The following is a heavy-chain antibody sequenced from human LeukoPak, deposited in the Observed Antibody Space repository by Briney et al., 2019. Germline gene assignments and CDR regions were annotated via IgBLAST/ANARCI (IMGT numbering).Heavy chain of an antibody. CDR3: ARGRDSSSWAASLVY. V-gene: IGHV4-59*01. Sequence: SETLSITRTVSRDSISNYYWSRIRQPPPDRLEWIGHIYYTRSTRYNPSLKSRVTISVDTSKNQCSLKLSSVTAADTAVYYCARGRDSSSWAASLVYWGQGTLVTVSS. J-gene: IGHJ4*02. D-gene: IGHD6-13*01. CDR1: RDSISNYY. CDR2: IYYTRST.